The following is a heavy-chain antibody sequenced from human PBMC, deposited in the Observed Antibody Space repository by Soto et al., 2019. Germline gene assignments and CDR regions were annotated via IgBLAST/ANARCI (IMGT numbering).Heavy chain of an antibody. J-gene: IGHJ3*02. Sequence: ASVKVSCKASGYTFSSYAIHWVRQAPGQGLEWMGWISPHNDRTKYARRFQDRVTMTTETPTSTVYMELGSLRSDDTAVYYCARDLYYSSGRYFDHDAFDIWGQGTVVTVSS. D-gene: IGHD6-19*01. CDR2: ISPHNDRT. CDR3: ARDLYYSSGRYFDHDAFDI. V-gene: IGHV1-18*01. CDR1: GYTFSSYA.